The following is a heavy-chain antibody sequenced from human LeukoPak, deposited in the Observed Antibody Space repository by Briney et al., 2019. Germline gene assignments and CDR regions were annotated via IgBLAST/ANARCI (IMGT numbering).Heavy chain of an antibody. CDR1: GGAITNDNFY. Sequence: SETLSLTCTVSGGAITNDNFYWGWVGQPPGKGLERVVSINYSGTTYYNPSLSSLISITVNTTRTLFFLTLKSVTAAHPAFYFCTRLFDSWGGGILVTVSS. J-gene: IGHJ4*02. CDR2: INYSGTT. CDR3: TRLFDS. V-gene: IGHV4-39*01.